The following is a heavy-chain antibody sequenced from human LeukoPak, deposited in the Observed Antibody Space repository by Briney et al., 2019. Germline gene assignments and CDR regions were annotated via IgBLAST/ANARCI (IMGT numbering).Heavy chain of an antibody. Sequence: PSETLSLTCAVYGKSLSSYYWTWVRQPPGKGLEWIGEISHSGGANYSPSLKSRVTISVDTSKNQFSLKLSSVTAADTAVYYCARVSLVRGAPDYYFDYWGQGTLVTVSS. J-gene: IGHJ4*02. CDR2: ISHSGGA. CDR1: GKSLSSYY. CDR3: ARVSLVRGAPDYYFDY. D-gene: IGHD3-10*01. V-gene: IGHV4-34*01.